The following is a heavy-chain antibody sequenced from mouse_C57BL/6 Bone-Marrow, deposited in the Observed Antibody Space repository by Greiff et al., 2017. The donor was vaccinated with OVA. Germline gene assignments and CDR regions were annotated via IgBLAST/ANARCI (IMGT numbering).Heavy chain of an antibody. CDR2: IHPNGGST. CDR3: ARPLPYYDD. D-gene: IGHD5-5*01. J-gene: IGHJ2*01. Sequence: QVQLQQPGAELVKPGASVKLSCKASGYTFTSYWMHWVKQRPGQGLEWIGMIHPNGGSTNYNEKFKGKATLTVDKSSSTAYMQLSSLTSEDSAVYYCARPLPYYDDWGQGTTLTVAS. CDR1: GYTFTSYW. V-gene: IGHV1-64*01.